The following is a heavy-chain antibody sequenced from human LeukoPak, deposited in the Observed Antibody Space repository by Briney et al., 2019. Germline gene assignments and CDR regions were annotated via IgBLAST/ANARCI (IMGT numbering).Heavy chain of an antibody. CDR2: IWYDGSNK. Sequence: GGSLRLSCAASGFTFSSYGMHWVRQAPGKGLEWVAVIWYDGSNKYYADSVKGRFTISRDNSKNTLYLQMNSLRAEDTAVYYCAREPSRGYSYGLYYYYGMDVWGQGTTVTVSS. V-gene: IGHV3-33*01. CDR3: AREPSRGYSYGLYYYYGMDV. D-gene: IGHD5-18*01. J-gene: IGHJ6*02. CDR1: GFTFSSYG.